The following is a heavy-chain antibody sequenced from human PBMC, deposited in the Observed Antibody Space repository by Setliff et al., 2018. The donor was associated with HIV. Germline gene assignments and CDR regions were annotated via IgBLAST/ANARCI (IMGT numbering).Heavy chain of an antibody. CDR1: GYNFTSYG. CDR2: ISAYNGNT. J-gene: IGHJ4*02. V-gene: IGHV1-18*01. CDR3: ARDHAPEGSSGSFPPSDY. D-gene: IGHD3-10*01. Sequence: ASVKVSCKASGYNFTSYGSSWGRQAPGRGLEWTGWISAYNGNTNYAQKVQGRVTMTTDTSTSTAYRELRSLRSDDPVMYYCARDHAPEGSSGSFPPSDYWGQGTLVTVSS.